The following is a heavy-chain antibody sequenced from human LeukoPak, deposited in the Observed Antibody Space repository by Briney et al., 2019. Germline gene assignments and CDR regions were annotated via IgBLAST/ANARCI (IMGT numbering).Heavy chain of an antibody. V-gene: IGHV3-21*01. CDR3: ARGLVGATGAYYFDY. Sequence: GGSLRLSCAASGFTFSSYSMNSGRQAPGEGLQGVSCISSSSSYIYYADSVKGRFTISRDNAKNSLYLQMNSLRAEDTAVYYCARGLVGATGAYYFDYWGQGTLVTVSS. CDR2: ISSSSSYI. J-gene: IGHJ4*02. CDR1: GFTFSSYS. D-gene: IGHD1-26*01.